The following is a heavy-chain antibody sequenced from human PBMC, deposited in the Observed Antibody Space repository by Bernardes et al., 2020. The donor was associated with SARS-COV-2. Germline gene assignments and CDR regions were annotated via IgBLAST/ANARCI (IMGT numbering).Heavy chain of an antibody. D-gene: IGHD5-18*01. Sequence: SETLSLTRTVSGGSISSYYWSWIRQPPGKGLEWIGYIYYSGSTNYNPSLKSRVTISVDTSKNQFSLKLSSVTAADTAVYYCARLQPGKYSYGYNDWGQGTLVTVSS. CDR2: IYYSGST. CDR3: ARLQPGKYSYGYND. J-gene: IGHJ4*02. V-gene: IGHV4-59*01. CDR1: GGSISSYY.